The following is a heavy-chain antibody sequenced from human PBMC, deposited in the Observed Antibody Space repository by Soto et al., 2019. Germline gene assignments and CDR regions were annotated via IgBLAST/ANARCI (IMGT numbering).Heavy chain of an antibody. D-gene: IGHD4-17*01. J-gene: IGHJ4*02. Sequence: QVQLVQSGAEVKKPGASVKVSCKASGYPFGGYAIGWVRQAPGQGLEWMGWVSAHTGDSGYAQRFQGRVTLTTETSTSTAYMELRGLRSVDTAVYYCARPSTSYGDYGWSLAYWGQGTLVTVSS. CDR3: ARPSTSYGDYGWSLAY. CDR1: GYPFGGYA. CDR2: VSAHTGDS. V-gene: IGHV1-18*01.